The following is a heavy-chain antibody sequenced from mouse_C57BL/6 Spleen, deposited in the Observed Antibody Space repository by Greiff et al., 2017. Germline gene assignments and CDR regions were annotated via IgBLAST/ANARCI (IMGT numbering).Heavy chain of an antibody. CDR2: ILPGSGST. CDR1: GYTFTGYW. J-gene: IGHJ2*01. Sequence: QVQLQQSGAELMKPGASVQLSCKATGYTFTGYWIEWVKQRPGHGLEWIGEILPGSGSTNYNEKFKGKATFTADTSSNTAYMQLSSLTTEDSAIYYCARRGTTVVARGYFDYWGQGTTLTVSS. D-gene: IGHD1-1*01. CDR3: ARRGTTVVARGYFDY. V-gene: IGHV1-9*01.